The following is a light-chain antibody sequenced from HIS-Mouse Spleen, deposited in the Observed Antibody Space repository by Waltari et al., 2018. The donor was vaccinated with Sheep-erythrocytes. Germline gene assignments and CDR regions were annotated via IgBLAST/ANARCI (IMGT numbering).Light chain of an antibody. Sequence: QSVLTQPPSVSEAPRQRVTISCSGSSSNIGNNGVNWYQQLPGKAPKLLIYYDDLLPSGVSDRFSGSKSGTSASLAISGLQAEDEADYYCSSYTSSSTWVFGGGTKLTVL. V-gene: IGLV1-36*01. CDR3: SSYTSSSTWV. J-gene: IGLJ3*02. CDR1: SSNIGNNG. CDR2: YDD.